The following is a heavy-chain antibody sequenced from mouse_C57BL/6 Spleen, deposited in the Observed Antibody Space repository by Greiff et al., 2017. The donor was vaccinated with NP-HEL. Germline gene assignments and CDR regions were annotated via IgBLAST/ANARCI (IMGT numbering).Heavy chain of an antibody. V-gene: IGHV1-63*01. CDR3: ARRDYGSSYGWFAY. CDR1: GYTFTNYW. Sequence: VQLQQSGAELVRPGTSVKMSCKASGYTFTNYWIGWAKQRPGHGLEWIGDLYPGGGYTNYNEKLQGKATLTADKSSSTAYMQFSSLTSEDSAIYYCARRDYGSSYGWFAYWGQGTLVTVSA. CDR2: LYPGGGYT. D-gene: IGHD1-1*01. J-gene: IGHJ3*01.